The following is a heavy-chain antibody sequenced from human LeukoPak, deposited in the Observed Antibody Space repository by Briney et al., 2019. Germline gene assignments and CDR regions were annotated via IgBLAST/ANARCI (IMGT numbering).Heavy chain of an antibody. J-gene: IGHJ6*03. Sequence: GGTLRLSCAASGFIFSNYGMTWVRQAPGKGLEWVSSITSSSSYIYYADSVKGRFTISRDNAKNSLYLQMDSLRVEDTAEYYCARDPYSGNYGAYYYYYMDVWGKGTTVTVSS. CDR2: ITSSSSYI. CDR3: ARDPYSGNYGAYYYYYMDV. CDR1: GFIFSNYG. V-gene: IGHV3-21*06. D-gene: IGHD1-26*01.